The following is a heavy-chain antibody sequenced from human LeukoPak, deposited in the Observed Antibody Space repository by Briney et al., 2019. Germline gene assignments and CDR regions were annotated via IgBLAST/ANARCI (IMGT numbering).Heavy chain of an antibody. CDR3: AKALERYTSRHFDS. D-gene: IGHD6-13*01. CDR2: IRGTDTNT. J-gene: IGHJ4*02. CDR1: GFTFGSFT. V-gene: IGHV3-23*01. Sequence: GGSLRLSCAASGFTFGSFTMSWVRQAPGRSLEWVSAIRGTDTNTYYADSVRGRFTISRDNSNNTLFLQMNGLRAEDTAVYYCAKALERYTSRHFDSWGQGTLVTVSS.